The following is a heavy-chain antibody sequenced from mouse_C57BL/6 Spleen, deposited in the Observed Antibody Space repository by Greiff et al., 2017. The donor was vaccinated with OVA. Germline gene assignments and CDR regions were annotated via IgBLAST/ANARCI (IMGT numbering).Heavy chain of an antibody. CDR3: ARFFYYDYDDAMDY. CDR1: GYTFTSYW. V-gene: IGHV1-64*01. CDR2: IHPNSGST. D-gene: IGHD2-4*01. Sequence: QVHVKQSGAELVKPGASVKLSCKASGYTFTSYWMHWVKQRPGQGLEWIGMIHPNSGSTNYNEKFKSKATLTVDKSSSTAYMQLSSLTSEDSAVYYCARFFYYDYDDAMDYWGQGTSVTVSS. J-gene: IGHJ4*01.